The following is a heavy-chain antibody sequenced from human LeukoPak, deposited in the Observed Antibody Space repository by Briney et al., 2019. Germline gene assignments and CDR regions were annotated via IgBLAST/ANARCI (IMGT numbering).Heavy chain of an antibody. CDR2: TYYRSKWYN. CDR1: GDSPSSTSAG. J-gene: IGHJ4*02. Sequence: SQTLSHTSALPGDSPSSTSAGCNSLRQSPSRGLEWLGRTYYRSKWYNDYAVSVKSRIAINPDTSKNQFSLQLNSVTPEDTAVYYCASDPNPNFLMSNFDSCGQGTLVTVSS. V-gene: IGHV6-1*01. CDR3: ASDPNPNFLMSNFDS. D-gene: IGHD3-16*01.